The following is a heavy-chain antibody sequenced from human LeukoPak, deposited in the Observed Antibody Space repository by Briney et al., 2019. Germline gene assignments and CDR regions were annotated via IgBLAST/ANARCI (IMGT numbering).Heavy chain of an antibody. CDR3: ARERGDLVVDY. CDR2: IYTSGST. CDR1: GGSISSGSYY. Sequence: SETLSLTCTVSGGSISSGSYYWSWIRQPAGKGLEWIGPIYTSGSTNYNPSLKSRITISVDTSKNQFSLKLSSVTAADTALYYCARERGDLVVDYWGQGTLVTVSS. D-gene: IGHD2-15*01. J-gene: IGHJ4*02. V-gene: IGHV4-61*02.